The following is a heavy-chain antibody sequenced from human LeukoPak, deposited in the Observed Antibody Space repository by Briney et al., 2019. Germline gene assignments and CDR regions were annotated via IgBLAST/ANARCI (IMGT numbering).Heavy chain of an antibody. J-gene: IGHJ4*02. CDR2: IIPILGIA. V-gene: IGHV1-69*04. CDR1: GGTFSSYA. Sequence: ASAKVSCKASGGTFSSYAISWVRQAPGQGLEWMGRIIPILGIANYAQKFQGRVTITADKSTSTAYMELSSLRSEDTAVYYCARRRTDYDFWSGYTMGSFDYWGQGTLVTVSS. CDR3: ARRRTDYDFWSGYTMGSFDY. D-gene: IGHD3-3*01.